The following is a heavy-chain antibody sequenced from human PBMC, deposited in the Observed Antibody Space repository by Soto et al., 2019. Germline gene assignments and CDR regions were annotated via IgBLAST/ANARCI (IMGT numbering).Heavy chain of an antibody. CDR2: IIPIFGTA. D-gene: IGHD3-9*01. CDR3: ASLLNYDTLSGRSFGY. V-gene: IGHV1-69*01. J-gene: IGHJ4*02. Sequence: KGLEWMGGIIPIFGTANYAQKFQGRVTITADESTSTAYMELSSLRSEDTAVYYCASLLNYDTLSGRSFGYWAQGTLVTVSS.